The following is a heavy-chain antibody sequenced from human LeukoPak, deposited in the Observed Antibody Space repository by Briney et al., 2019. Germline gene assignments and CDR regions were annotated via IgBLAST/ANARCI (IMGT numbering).Heavy chain of an antibody. D-gene: IGHD3-10*01. J-gene: IGHJ6*02. CDR2: IIPIFGTA. CDR1: GGTFSSYA. CDR3: ARDFWGSGSYYNANYYYYGMDV. Sequence: SVKVSCKASGGTFSSYAISWVRQAPGQGLEWMGGIIPIFGTANYAQKFQGRVTITADESTSTAYMELSSLRSEDTAVYYCARDFWGSGSYYNANYYYYGMDVWGQGPTVTVSS. V-gene: IGHV1-69*13.